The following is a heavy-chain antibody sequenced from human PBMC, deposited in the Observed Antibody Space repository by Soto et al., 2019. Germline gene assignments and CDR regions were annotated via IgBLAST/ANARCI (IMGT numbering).Heavy chain of an antibody. D-gene: IGHD6-13*01. V-gene: IGHV1-69*01. Sequence: QVQLVQSGAEVKKPGSAVKVSCKASGGTCNSSAITWVRQAPGQGLECMGGIIPLFGTTNYAQKFRGRITISADESTSTAYMELSSVRSEETAMYSCARGEGSSWYLWFDPWGQGTLVTVAS. CDR2: IIPLFGTT. J-gene: IGHJ5*02. CDR3: ARGEGSSWYLWFDP. CDR1: GGTCNSSA.